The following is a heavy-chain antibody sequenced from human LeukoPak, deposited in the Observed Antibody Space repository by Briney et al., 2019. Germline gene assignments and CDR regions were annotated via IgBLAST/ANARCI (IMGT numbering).Heavy chain of an antibody. CDR3: ARDSPGVYGSWSYYFDY. CDR2: ISSSSSYI. J-gene: IGHJ4*02. Sequence: GGSLRLSCAASGFTFSSYSMNWVRQAPGKGLEWVSSISSSSSYIYYADSVKGRFTISRDNAKNALYLQMNSLRAEDTAVYYCARDSPGVYGSWSYYFDYWGQGTLVTVSS. CDR1: GFTFSSYS. D-gene: IGHD3-10*01. V-gene: IGHV3-21*01.